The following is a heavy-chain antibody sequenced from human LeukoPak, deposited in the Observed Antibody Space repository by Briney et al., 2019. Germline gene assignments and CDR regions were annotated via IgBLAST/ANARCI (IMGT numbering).Heavy chain of an antibody. Sequence: GESLKISCKGSGYTFTTYWIGWVRQMPGKGLEWMGIIYPGDSDPRYSPSFQGQVTISADKSISTAYLQWSSLKASDSAIYYCVRAYGDNSGYYYYGMDVWGQGTTVTVSS. CDR1: GYTFTTYW. CDR2: IYPGDSDP. V-gene: IGHV5-51*01. J-gene: IGHJ6*02. D-gene: IGHD4-23*01. CDR3: VRAYGDNSGYYYYGMDV.